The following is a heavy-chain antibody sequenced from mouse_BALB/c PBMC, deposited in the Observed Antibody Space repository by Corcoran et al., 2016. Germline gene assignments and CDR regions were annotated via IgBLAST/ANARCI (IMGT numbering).Heavy chain of an antibody. J-gene: IGHJ2*01. V-gene: IGHV14-3*02. Sequence: EVQLQQSGAELVKPGASVKLSCTVSGFNIKDTYMHWVKQRPEQGLEWIGRIDPANGNTKYDPKFQGKATITADTSSNTAYLQLSSLTSEDTAVYYCARRGYYYGSKIDYWGQGTTLTVSS. CDR3: ARRGYYYGSKIDY. CDR1: GFNIKDTY. CDR2: IDPANGNT. D-gene: IGHD1-1*01.